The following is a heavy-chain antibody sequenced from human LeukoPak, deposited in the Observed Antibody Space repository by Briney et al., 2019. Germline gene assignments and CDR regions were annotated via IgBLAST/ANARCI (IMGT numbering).Heavy chain of an antibody. D-gene: IGHD3-10*01. CDR2: ISSSGSTI. Sequence: GGSLRLSCAASGFTFSSYEMNWVRQAPGKGLEWVSYISSSGSTIYYADSVKGRFTISRDNAKNSLYLQMNSLRAEDTAVYYCARRYGSGSYSSRNYYYYYMDVWGKGTAVTISS. CDR3: ARRYGSGSYSSRNYYYYYMDV. V-gene: IGHV3-48*03. J-gene: IGHJ6*03. CDR1: GFTFSSYE.